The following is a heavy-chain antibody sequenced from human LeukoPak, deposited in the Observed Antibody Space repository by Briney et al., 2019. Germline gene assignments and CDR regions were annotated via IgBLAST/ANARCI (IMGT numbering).Heavy chain of an antibody. CDR2: INPHSGDT. V-gene: IGHV1-2*02. CDR1: GYTFTDYY. J-gene: IGHJ4*02. D-gene: IGHD5-24*01. Sequence: VKVPCKASGYTFTDYYIHWVRQAPGQGLDWMAWINPHSGDTNYAPKFQGRITLTRDTSITTDYMELSSLTSDDTAVYYCARDGDGRINFDYWGQGSLVTVSS. CDR3: ARDGDGRINFDY.